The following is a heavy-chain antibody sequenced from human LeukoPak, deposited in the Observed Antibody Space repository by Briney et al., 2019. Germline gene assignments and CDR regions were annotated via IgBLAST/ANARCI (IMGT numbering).Heavy chain of an antibody. CDR1: GYTFTDYY. Sequence: ASVKVSCKASGYTFTDYYMHWVRQAPGQGLEWMGWINPNSGGTNYVQKFQGRVTMTRDTSISTAYMELSRLRSDDTAVYYCAGGKPATTVTSFDPWGQGTLVTVSS. CDR3: AGGKPATTVTSFDP. CDR2: INPNSGGT. D-gene: IGHD4-17*01. V-gene: IGHV1-2*02. J-gene: IGHJ5*02.